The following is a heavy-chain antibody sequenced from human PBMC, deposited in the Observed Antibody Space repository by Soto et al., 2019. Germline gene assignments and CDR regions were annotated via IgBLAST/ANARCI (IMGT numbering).Heavy chain of an antibody. V-gene: IGHV5-51*01. Sequence: HGESLKISCKGSGYSFTSYWIGWVRQMPGKGLEWMGIIYPGDSDTRYSPSFQGQVTISADKSISTAYLQWSSLKASDTAMYYCARQSVVVVAATRGGMDVWGQGTTVTVSS. CDR3: ARQSVVVVAATRGGMDV. D-gene: IGHD2-15*01. J-gene: IGHJ6*02. CDR1: GYSFTSYW. CDR2: IYPGDSDT.